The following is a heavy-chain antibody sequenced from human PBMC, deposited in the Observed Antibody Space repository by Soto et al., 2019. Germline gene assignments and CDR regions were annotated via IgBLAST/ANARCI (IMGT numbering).Heavy chain of an antibody. D-gene: IGHD2-15*01. CDR3: ARGRSLKWNWFDR. CDR2: IFPNSGAT. CDR1: GYVFTGFY. Sequence: ASVKVSCKASGYVFTGFYLHWLRQAPGQGLEWMGWIFPNSGATNYAQKFQGRVTLTRYTSLSTGYMDLTRLTSDDTAVYYCARGRSLKWNWFDRWGQGTLVTVSS. J-gene: IGHJ5*02. V-gene: IGHV1-2*02.